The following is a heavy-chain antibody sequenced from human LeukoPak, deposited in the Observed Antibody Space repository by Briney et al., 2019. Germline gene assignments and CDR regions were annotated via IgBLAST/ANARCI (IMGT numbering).Heavy chain of an antibody. V-gene: IGHV4-38-2*01. Sequence: PSETLSLTCAVSGYSISSGYYWGWTRQPPGKGLEWIGSIYHSGSTYYNPSLKSRVTISVDTSKNQFSLKLSSVTAADTAVYYCARNIVVVVAATYAFDIWGQGTMVTVSS. J-gene: IGHJ3*02. CDR1: GYSISSGYY. D-gene: IGHD2-15*01. CDR2: IYHSGST. CDR3: ARNIVVVVAATYAFDI.